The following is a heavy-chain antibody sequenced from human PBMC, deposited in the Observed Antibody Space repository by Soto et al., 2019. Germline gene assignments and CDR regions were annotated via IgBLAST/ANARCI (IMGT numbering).Heavy chain of an antibody. V-gene: IGHV4-59*01. J-gene: IGHJ4*01. Sequence: QVQLQESGPGLVKPSETLSLTCSVSGGSISSYYWGWIRQPPGKGLEWIGHIYYSGGTSYNPSLKSRITISVDTSKNQFSLKLRSVTAADMAVYYCARDSAAGTGDYDHWGHGILVTVSS. D-gene: IGHD6-13*01. CDR3: ARDSAAGTGDYDH. CDR1: GGSISSYY. CDR2: IYYSGGT.